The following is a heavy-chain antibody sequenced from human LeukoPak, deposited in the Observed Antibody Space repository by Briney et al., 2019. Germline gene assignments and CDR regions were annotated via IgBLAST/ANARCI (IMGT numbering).Heavy chain of an antibody. CDR3: ARGPNSNWSGLDF. CDR1: GFSFSGHW. D-gene: IGHD6-6*01. J-gene: IGHJ4*02. Sequence: GGYLRLSCTAYGFSFSGHWMQWDRQLQGKGRVWVSRISPTGSTTSYAHSVNGRFTVSRHNAKNTLYLQVNNLRAEDTAVYYCARGPNSNWSGLDFWGQGTLLTVSS. V-gene: IGHV3-74*01. CDR2: ISPTGSTT.